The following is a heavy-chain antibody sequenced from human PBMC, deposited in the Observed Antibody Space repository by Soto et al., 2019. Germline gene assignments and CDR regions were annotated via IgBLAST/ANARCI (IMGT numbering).Heavy chain of an antibody. CDR2: IYYSGST. CDR1: GGSISSGGYY. Sequence: QVQLQESGPGLVKPSQTLSLTCTVSGGSISSGGYYWSWIRQHPGKGLEWIGYIYYSGSTYYNPSLKSRVTISVDTSKNQFSLKLSSVTATDTAVYYCAREPDIVVTIPRHYGMDVWGQGTTVTVSS. D-gene: IGHD2-2*01. CDR3: AREPDIVVTIPRHYGMDV. J-gene: IGHJ6*02. V-gene: IGHV4-31*03.